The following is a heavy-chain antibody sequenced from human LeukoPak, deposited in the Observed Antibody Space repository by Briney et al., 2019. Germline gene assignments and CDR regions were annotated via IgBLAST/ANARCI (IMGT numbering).Heavy chain of an antibody. CDR1: GYTFTGYY. J-gene: IGHJ4*02. D-gene: IGHD2-8*01. V-gene: IGHV1-2*06. CDR3: ARDNSGDNGLHFDY. Sequence: GSVKVSCKASGYTFTGYYMHWVRQAPGQGLEWMGRINPNSGGTNYAQKFQGRVTMTRDTSISTAYMELSRLRSDDTAVYYCARDNSGDNGLHFDYWGQGTLVTVSS. CDR2: INPNSGGT.